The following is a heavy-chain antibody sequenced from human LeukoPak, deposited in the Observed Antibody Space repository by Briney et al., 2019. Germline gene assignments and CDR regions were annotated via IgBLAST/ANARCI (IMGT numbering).Heavy chain of an antibody. CDR2: IGTHNGNT. J-gene: IGHJ6*02. CDR1: GYSLSNYG. V-gene: IGHV1-18*01. CDR3: ASRNYGPYYYGMDV. D-gene: IGHD1-7*01. Sequence: APVKVSCKASGYSLSNYGITWVRQAPGQGLEWMGWIGTHNGNTKYAQKFQGRVTMTTDTSTNTVYMELRSLRSDDTAVYYCASRNYGPYYYGMDVWGQGTTVTVSS.